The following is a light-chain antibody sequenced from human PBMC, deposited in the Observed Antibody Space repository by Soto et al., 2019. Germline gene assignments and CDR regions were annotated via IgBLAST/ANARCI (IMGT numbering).Light chain of an antibody. CDR2: GAS. CDR3: HQYNSWPRGT. J-gene: IGKJ3*01. V-gene: IGKV3-15*01. Sequence: EIMLTQSPGTLPVSQGEGATLSCTASQSVNLNLAWYQHKPGQPPRLLLYGASTRATGIPVRFRGSESGTEFTLTISSLQSEDSVVYYCHQYNSWPRGTFGPGNKVEIK. CDR1: QSVNLN.